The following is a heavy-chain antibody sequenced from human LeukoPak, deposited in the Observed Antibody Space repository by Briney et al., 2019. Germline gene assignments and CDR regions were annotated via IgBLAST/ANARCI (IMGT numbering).Heavy chain of an antibody. CDR3: ARDRATSFGNLFDY. D-gene: IGHD2-2*01. V-gene: IGHV4-59*01. CDR2: IYYSGST. J-gene: IGHJ4*02. Sequence: SETLSLTCTVSGGSISGYHWNWIGQPPGKGLEWIGNIYYSGSTNYSPSLKSRVTISVDTSKNQFSLKLSSVTAADTAVYYCARDRATSFGNLFDYWGQGALVTVSS. CDR1: GGSISGYH.